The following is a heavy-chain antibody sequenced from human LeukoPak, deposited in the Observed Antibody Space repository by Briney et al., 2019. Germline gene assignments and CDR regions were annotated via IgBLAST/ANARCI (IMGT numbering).Heavy chain of an antibody. J-gene: IGHJ2*01. CDR1: GGSFSGYY. D-gene: IGHD4-17*01. V-gene: IGHV4-34*01. CDR2: INHSGST. CDR3: ARGRPATVTRFDL. Sequence: PSETLSLTCAVYGGSFSGYYWSWIRQPPGKGREWIGEINHSGSTNYNPSLKSRVTISVDTSKNQFSLKLSSVTAADTAVYYCARGRPATVTRFDLWGRGTLVTVSS.